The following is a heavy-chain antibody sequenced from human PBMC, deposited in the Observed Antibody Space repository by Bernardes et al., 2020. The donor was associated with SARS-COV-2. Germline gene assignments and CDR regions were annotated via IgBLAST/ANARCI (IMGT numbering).Heavy chain of an antibody. CDR1: GFIFSSYA. J-gene: IGHJ4*02. CDR3: AKRHYYGSGSYEY. CDR2: ISGSGDST. Sequence: SLRLSCAASGFIFSSYAMSWVRQAPGKGLEWVSDISGSGDSTHYADSVKGRFTISRDNSKNTLYLQMNSLRADDTALFYCAKRHYYGSGSYEYWGQGTLVTVSS. D-gene: IGHD3-10*01. V-gene: IGHV3-23*01.